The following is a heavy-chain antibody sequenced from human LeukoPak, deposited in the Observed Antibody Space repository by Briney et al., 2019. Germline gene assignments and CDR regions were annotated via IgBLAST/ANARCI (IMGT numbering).Heavy chain of an antibody. CDR3: ARGGTSGWRTPNDDY. CDR1: GYTFTSYG. Sequence: ASVKVSCKASGYTFTSYGISWVRQAPGQGLEWMGWSPYNGNTNYAQKFQGRVTMTTDISTGRAYMELRSLRSDDTAVYYCARGGTSGWRTPNDDYWGQGTLVTVSS. V-gene: IGHV1-18*01. D-gene: IGHD6-19*01. CDR2: SPYNGNT. J-gene: IGHJ4*02.